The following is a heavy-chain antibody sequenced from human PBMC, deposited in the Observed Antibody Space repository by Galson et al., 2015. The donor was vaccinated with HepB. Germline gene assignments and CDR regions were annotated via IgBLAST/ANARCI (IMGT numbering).Heavy chain of an antibody. CDR3: AHSRGSNYYYYYYMDV. J-gene: IGHJ6*03. Sequence: PALVKPTQTLTLTCTFSGFSLSTSGEGVGWIRQPPGKALEWLALIYWNDDKRHSPSLKSRLTITKDTSKNQVVLTMTNMDPVDTATYYCAHSRGSNYYYYYYMDVWGKGTTVTVSS. CDR2: IYWNDDK. V-gene: IGHV2-5*01. D-gene: IGHD3-10*01. CDR1: GFSLSTSGEG.